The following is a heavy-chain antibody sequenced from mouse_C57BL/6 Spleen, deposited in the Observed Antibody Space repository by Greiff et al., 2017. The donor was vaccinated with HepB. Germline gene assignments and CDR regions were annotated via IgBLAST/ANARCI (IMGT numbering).Heavy chain of an antibody. Sequence: EVQLQQSGPELVKPGASVKISCKASGYSFTGYYMNWVKQSPEKSLEWIGEINPSTGGTTYNQKFKAKATLTVDKSSSTAYMQLKSLTSEDSAVYYCARSESSGRLDYWGQGTTLTVSS. V-gene: IGHV1-42*01. CDR2: INPSTGGT. CDR1: GYSFTGYY. J-gene: IGHJ2*01. CDR3: ARSESSGRLDY. D-gene: IGHD3-2*02.